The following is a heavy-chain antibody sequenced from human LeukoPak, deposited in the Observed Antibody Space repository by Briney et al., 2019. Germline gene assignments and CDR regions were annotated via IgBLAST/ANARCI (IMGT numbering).Heavy chain of an antibody. CDR1: GGSIDGYY. Sequence: SETLSLTCTVSGGSIDGYYWSWIRQPPGKGLEWIGYIYYSGSTNYNPSLKSRVTISVDTSKNQFSLKLSSVTAADTAVYYCARRLSYGSGSSSFDYWGQGTLVTVSS. CDR3: ARRLSYGSGSSSFDY. D-gene: IGHD3-10*01. V-gene: IGHV4-59*08. J-gene: IGHJ4*02. CDR2: IYYSGST.